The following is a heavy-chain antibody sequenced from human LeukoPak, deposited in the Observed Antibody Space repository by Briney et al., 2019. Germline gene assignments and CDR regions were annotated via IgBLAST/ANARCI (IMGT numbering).Heavy chain of an antibody. CDR2: IYPGDSDT. CDR3: ARHQKEQLSSKMDV. V-gene: IGHV5-51*01. CDR1: GYTFRSNW. D-gene: IGHD1/OR15-1a*01. Sequence: GESLKISCETSGYTFRSNWIAWVRQVPGKGLEWMGIIYPGDSDTKYSPSFEGQVTISVDKSISTAYLQWSSLKASDTAMYYCARHQKEQLSSKMDVWGQGTTVTVSS. J-gene: IGHJ6*02.